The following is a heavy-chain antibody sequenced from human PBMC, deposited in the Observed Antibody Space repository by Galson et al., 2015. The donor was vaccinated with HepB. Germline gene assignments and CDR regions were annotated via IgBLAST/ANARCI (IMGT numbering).Heavy chain of an antibody. CDR2: ISNDGSHN. J-gene: IGHJ4*02. D-gene: IGHD3-22*01. CDR3: AKAADYYGGSISFLFDY. V-gene: IGHV3-30*18. CDR1: GFTFSSFG. Sequence: SLRLSCAASGFTFSSFGMHWVRQAPGKGLEWVAVISNDGSHNYYTDSVKGRFTISRDNSKKTLFLQMDSLGPEDTAVYYCAKAADYYGGSISFLFDYLGQGTLVTVSS.